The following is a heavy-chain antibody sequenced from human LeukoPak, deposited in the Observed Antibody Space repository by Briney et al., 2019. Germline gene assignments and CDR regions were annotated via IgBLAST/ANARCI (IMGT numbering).Heavy chain of an antibody. CDR1: GGSISSYY. D-gene: IGHD3-22*01. Sequence: SETLSFTCTVSGGSISSYYWGRLRQPPGKGLNGIGSIYYSRSTYYNPSLKSRVTISVDTSKNQFALKLSSVTAAYSAVYYFARLSSVYLTPNCYFDFWGQGTLVSVSS. J-gene: IGHJ4*02. V-gene: IGHV4-39*01. CDR3: ARLSSVYLTPNCYFDF. CDR2: IYYSRST.